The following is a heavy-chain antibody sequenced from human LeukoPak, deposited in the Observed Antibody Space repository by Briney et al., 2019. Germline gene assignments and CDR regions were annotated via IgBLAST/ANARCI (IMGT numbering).Heavy chain of an antibody. J-gene: IGHJ4*02. Sequence: SETLSPTCAVYGGSFSGYYWSWIRQPPGKGLEWIGEINHSGGTNYNPSLKSRVTISVDTSKNQFSLKLSSVTAADTAVYYCAKTISSGWSWGQGTLVTVSS. D-gene: IGHD6-19*01. CDR3: AKTISSGWS. V-gene: IGHV4-34*01. CDR2: INHSGGT. CDR1: GGSFSGYY.